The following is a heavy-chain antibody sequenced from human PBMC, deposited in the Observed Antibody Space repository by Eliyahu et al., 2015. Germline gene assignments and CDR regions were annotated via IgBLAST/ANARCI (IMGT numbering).Heavy chain of an antibody. D-gene: IGHD2-2*01. J-gene: IGHJ5*02. CDR3: ARVKVPAAMFSWFDP. CDR1: GYTFTGYY. Sequence: QVQLVQSGAEVKKPGASVKVSCXXSGYTFTGYYMHWVRQAPGQGLEWMGWINPNSGGTNYAQKFQGRVTMTRDTSISTAYMELSRLRSDDTAVYYCARVKVPAAMFSWFDPWGQGTLVTVSS. CDR2: INPNSGGT. V-gene: IGHV1-2*02.